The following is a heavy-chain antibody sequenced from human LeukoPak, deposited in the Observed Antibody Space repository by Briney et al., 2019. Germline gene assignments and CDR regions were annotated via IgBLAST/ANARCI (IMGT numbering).Heavy chain of an antibody. CDR3: ARVGYSSRSLIDY. V-gene: IGHV3-53*01. D-gene: IGHD6-13*01. J-gene: IGHJ4*02. Sequence: GGSLRLSCAASGFTVSSNYMSWVRQAPGKGLEWVSVIYSGGSTYYADPVKGRFTISRDNSKNTLYLQMNSLRAEDTAVYYCARVGYSSRSLIDYWGQGTLVTVSS. CDR1: GFTVSSNY. CDR2: IYSGGST.